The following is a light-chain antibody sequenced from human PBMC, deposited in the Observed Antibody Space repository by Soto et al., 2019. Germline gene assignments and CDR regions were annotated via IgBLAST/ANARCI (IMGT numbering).Light chain of an antibody. CDR2: GVF. CDR1: QSVTSNY. V-gene: IGKV3-20*01. CDR3: QQYDTSPLT. Sequence: EVVLTQSPGTLSLSPGERATLSCRASQSVTSNYLAWYQQKPGRAHRLLIFGVFNRATGIPDRFRGSSSGIDFTLTIHGLEPEDFAVYYCQQYDTSPLTFGGGTKVEI. J-gene: IGKJ4*01.